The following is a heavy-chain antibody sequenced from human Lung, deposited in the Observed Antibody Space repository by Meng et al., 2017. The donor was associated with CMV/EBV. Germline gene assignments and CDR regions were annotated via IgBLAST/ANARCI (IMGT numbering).Heavy chain of an antibody. J-gene: IGHJ6*02. Sequence: SWVASGFSFSNYGMHWVRQAPGKGLEWVAVIWFDGSNQYYADSVKGRFIISRDNAKNTLYLQMNSLRAEDTAVYYCARENYGMDVWGQGTTVTVAS. CDR1: GFSFSNYG. V-gene: IGHV3-33*01. CDR2: IWFDGSNQ. CDR3: ARENYGMDV.